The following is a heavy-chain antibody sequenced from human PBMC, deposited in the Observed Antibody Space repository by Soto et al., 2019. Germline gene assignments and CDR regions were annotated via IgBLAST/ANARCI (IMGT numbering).Heavy chain of an antibody. CDR3: AREYTYYYDSSGYRVYNY. V-gene: IGHV1-18*01. J-gene: IGHJ4*02. D-gene: IGHD3-22*01. CDR1: GYTFTSYG. CDR2: ISAYNGNT. Sequence: GASVKVSCKASGYTFTSYGISWVRQAPGQGLEWMGWISAYNGNTNYAQKLQGRVTMTTDTSTSTAYMELRSLRSDDTAVYYCAREYTYYYDSSGYRVYNYWGQGTLVTVSS.